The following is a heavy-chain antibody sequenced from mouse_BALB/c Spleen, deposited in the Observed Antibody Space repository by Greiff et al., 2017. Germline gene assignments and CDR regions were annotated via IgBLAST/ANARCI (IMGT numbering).Heavy chain of an antibody. V-gene: IGHV1-12*01. CDR2: IYPGNGDT. Sequence: QVQLQQPGAELVKPGASVKMSCKASGYTFTSYNMHWVKQTPGQGLEWIGAIYPGNGDTSYNQKFKGKATLTADKSSSTAYMQLSSLTSEDSAVYYYARNGYGSSYGFAYWGQGTLVTVSA. J-gene: IGHJ3*01. CDR1: GYTFTSYN. D-gene: IGHD1-1*01. CDR3: ARNGYGSSYGFAY.